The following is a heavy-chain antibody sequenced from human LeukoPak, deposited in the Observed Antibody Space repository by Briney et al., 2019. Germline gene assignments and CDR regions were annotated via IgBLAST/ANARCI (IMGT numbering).Heavy chain of an antibody. CDR2: MSPNSGYT. J-gene: IGHJ4*02. D-gene: IGHD1/OR15-1a*01. CDR1: GYTFTYYD. Sequence: ASVKLSCTASGYTFTYYDITWVRQATGQGLEWMGWMSPNSGYTGYAQKFQGRITLTRNTSTSTAYMELSGLRSEDTAVYYCARGLNNVFDWGQGTLVTVSS. V-gene: IGHV1-8*01. CDR3: ARGLNNVFD.